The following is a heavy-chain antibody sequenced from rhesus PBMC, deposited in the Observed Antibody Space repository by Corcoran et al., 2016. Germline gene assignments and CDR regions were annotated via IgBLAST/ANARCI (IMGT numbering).Heavy chain of an antibody. CDR1: GYSINSGYY. V-gene: IGHV4-99*02. CDR2: IIGSSGST. J-gene: IGHJ4*01. D-gene: IGHD1-26*01. Sequence: QVQLQESGPGLGKPSETLSLTCAVSGYSINSGYYWGWIRQPPGKGLEYIGYIIGSSGSTYYNPSLKSRVSISKDTSKNHFSLKLSSVTAADTAVYYCARGSNWYFDNWGQGALVTVSS. CDR3: ARGSNWYFDN.